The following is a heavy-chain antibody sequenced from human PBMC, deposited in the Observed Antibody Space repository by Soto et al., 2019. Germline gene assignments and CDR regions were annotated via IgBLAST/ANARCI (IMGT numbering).Heavy chain of an antibody. CDR3: ATMDLRQYYFAY. V-gene: IGHV3-15*07. Sequence: DVQLVESGGGLVQPGGSLRLSCAASDFTFTSAWMNWLRQAPGKGLEWVGRIKSRADGGETHYATPVRGRFTVSRDDSKSTRYLQINSLTTEDTAVYYCATMDLRQYYFAYWGQGTLVTVSS. D-gene: IGHD3-10*01. CDR2: IKSRADGGET. CDR1: DFTFTSAW. J-gene: IGHJ4*02.